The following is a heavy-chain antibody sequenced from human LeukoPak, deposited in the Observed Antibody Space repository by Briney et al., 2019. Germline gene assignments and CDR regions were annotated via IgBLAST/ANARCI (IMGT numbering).Heavy chain of an antibody. Sequence: PSETLSLTCAVYGGSFSGYYWSWIRQPPGKGLEWIGEINHSGSTNYNPSLKSRVTISVDTSKNQFSLKLSSVTAADTAVYYCARDRIAVAVADYWGQGTLVTVSS. CDR3: ARDRIAVAVADY. J-gene: IGHJ4*02. V-gene: IGHV4-34*01. D-gene: IGHD6-19*01. CDR1: GGSFSGYY. CDR2: INHSGST.